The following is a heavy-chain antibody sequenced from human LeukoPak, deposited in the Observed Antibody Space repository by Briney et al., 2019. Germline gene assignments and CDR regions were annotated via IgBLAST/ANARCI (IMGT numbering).Heavy chain of an antibody. CDR3: AREGGPYRPLDY. Sequence: SETLSLTCGVSGGSITNTNYWTWVRQPPGKGLEWIGEVNLQGSTNYDPSLMGRVAISVDTSENHISLQLTSVTAADTAVYYCAREGGPYRPLDYSGQGTLVTVSS. CDR1: GGSITNTNY. J-gene: IGHJ4*02. CDR2: VNLQGST. V-gene: IGHV4-4*02.